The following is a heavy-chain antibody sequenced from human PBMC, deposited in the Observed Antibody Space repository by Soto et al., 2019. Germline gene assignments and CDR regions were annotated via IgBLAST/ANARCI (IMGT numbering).Heavy chain of an antibody. CDR3: AKDSGYNYGYFRWFDP. D-gene: IGHD5-18*01. V-gene: IGHV4-39*07. Sequence: SETLSLTCTVSGGSISSSSYYWGWIRQPPGKGLEWIGSIFYSGSTNYNPALKSRVTISVDTSKSQFSLKLSSVTAADTAVYYCAKDSGYNYGYFRWFDPWGQGTLVTVSS. CDR2: IFYSGST. J-gene: IGHJ5*02. CDR1: GGSISSSSYY.